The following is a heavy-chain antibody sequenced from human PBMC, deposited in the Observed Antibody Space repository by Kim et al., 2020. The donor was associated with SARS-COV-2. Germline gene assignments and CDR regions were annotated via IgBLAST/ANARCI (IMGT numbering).Heavy chain of an antibody. V-gene: IGHV3-23*01. D-gene: IGHD2-2*01. Sequence: KGRFTMSRDNSKNTLYLQMNSLRAEATAVYYCAKSTFGIVVVPAAPDLDYWGQGTLVTVSS. CDR3: AKSTFGIVVVPAAPDLDY. J-gene: IGHJ4*02.